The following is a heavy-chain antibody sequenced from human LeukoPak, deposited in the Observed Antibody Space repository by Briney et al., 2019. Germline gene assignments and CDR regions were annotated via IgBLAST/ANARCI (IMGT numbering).Heavy chain of an antibody. CDR1: GFTFSSYS. J-gene: IGHJ4*02. Sequence: PGGSLRLSCAASGFTFSSYSMNWVRQAPGKGLEWVSYISSSSSTIYYADSVKGRFTISRDNAKNSPYLQMNSLRAEDTAVYYCAREVMIDYWGQGTLVTVSS. V-gene: IGHV3-48*01. D-gene: IGHD2-21*01. CDR3: AREVMIDY. CDR2: ISSSSSTI.